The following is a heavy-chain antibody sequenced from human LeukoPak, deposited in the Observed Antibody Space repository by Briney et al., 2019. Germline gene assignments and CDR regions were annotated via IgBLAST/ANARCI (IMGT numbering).Heavy chain of an antibody. CDR3: ARGTGSAGGTWSDY. CDR1: GYTFTSYA. V-gene: IGHV1-3*01. Sequence: GASVKVSCKASGYTFTSYAMHWVRQAPGQRLEWMGWINAGNGNTKYSRKFQGRVTITRDTSASTAYMELSSLRSEDTAVYYCARGTGSAGGTWSDYWGQGTLVTVSS. CDR2: INAGNGNT. J-gene: IGHJ4*02. D-gene: IGHD2-15*01.